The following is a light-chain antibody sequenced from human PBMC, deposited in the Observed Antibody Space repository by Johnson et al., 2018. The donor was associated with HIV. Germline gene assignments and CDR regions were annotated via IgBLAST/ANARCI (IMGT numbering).Light chain of an antibody. CDR3: GTWDSSLSAWV. CDR2: DNN. V-gene: IGLV1-51*01. CDR1: SSNIVNNY. J-gene: IGLJ1*01. Sequence: QSVLTQPPSVSAAPGQKVTISCSGSSSNIVNNYVSWYQQLPGTAPKLLIYDNNKRPSGIPDRFSGSKSGTSATLGITGLQTGDEADYYCGTWDSSLSAWVFGTGTKVTVL.